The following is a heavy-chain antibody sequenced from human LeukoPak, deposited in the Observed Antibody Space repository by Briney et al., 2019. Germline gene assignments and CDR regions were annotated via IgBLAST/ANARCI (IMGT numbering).Heavy chain of an antibody. D-gene: IGHD3/OR15-3a*01. CDR3: AKQTGSGLFILP. V-gene: IGHV4-39*01. CDR2: IYYTGNT. J-gene: IGHJ4*02. Sequence: PSETLSLTCTVSGVSISSSNSYWGWIRQPPGKGLEWIGSIYYTGNTYYNATLKSRVTISTDTSKNQFSLKLTSVTAADTAVYYCAKQTGSGLFILPGGQGTLVTVSS. CDR1: GVSISSSNSY.